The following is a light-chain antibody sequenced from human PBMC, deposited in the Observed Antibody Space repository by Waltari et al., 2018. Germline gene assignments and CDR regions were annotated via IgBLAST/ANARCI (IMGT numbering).Light chain of an antibody. CDR1: SSDVGGYNF. Sequence: QPALTQPPPAPGSPGQQVTISCAGTSSDVGGYNFVSWYKHHPGKAPKLTIYEVTKRPSGVPDGFSGSKSGNTASLTVSGLQAEDESDYYCSSYGGSNNFYVFGTGTKVSIL. J-gene: IGLJ1*01. V-gene: IGLV2-8*01. CDR3: SSYGGSNNFYV. CDR2: EVT.